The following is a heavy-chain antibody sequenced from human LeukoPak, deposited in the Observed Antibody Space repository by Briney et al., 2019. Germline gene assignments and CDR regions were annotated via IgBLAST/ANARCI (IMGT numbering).Heavy chain of an antibody. Sequence: ASVKVSCKASGYSFTGYYIHWVRQAPGQGLEWMGWINPNSGGTNYAQKFQGKVTMTRDTSISTAYMELSRLRSDDTAVYYCARTALVARQANFDYWGQGTLVTVSS. D-gene: IGHD5-12*01. CDR1: GYSFTGYY. J-gene: IGHJ4*02. CDR3: ARTALVARQANFDY. V-gene: IGHV1-2*02. CDR2: INPNSGGT.